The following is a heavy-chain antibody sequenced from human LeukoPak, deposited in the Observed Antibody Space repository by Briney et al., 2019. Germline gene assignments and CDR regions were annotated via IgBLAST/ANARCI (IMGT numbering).Heavy chain of an antibody. D-gene: IGHD3-22*01. CDR1: GYSFTSYW. V-gene: IGHV5-51*01. J-gene: IGHJ4*02. CDR3: ARHGLRYYYDSSGELAFDY. CDR2: IYPGDSDT. Sequence: GESLKISCKGSGYSFTSYWIGWVRQMPGKGLEWIGIIYPGDSDTRYSPSFQGQVTISADKSISTAYLQWSSLKASDTAMYYCARHGLRYYYDSSGELAFDYWGQGTLVTVSS.